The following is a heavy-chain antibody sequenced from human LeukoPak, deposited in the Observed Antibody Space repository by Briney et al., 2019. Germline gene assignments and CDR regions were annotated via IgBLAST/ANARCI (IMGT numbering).Heavy chain of an antibody. J-gene: IGHJ4*02. V-gene: IGHV1-18*01. D-gene: IGHD3-22*01. CDR2: ISAYNGNT. CDR1: GYTFTSYG. CDR3: ARTLYYYDSSGYYDY. Sequence: ASVKVSCKASGYTFTSYGISWVRPAPGQGLEWMGWISAYNGNTNYAQKLQGRVTMTTDTSTSTAYMELRSLRSDDTAVYYCARTLYYYDSSGYYDYWGQGTLVTVSS.